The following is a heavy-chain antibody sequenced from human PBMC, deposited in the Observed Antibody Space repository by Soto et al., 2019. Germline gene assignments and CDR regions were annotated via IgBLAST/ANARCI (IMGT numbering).Heavy chain of an antibody. D-gene: IGHD4-17*01. J-gene: IGHJ5*02. CDR3: AKSPLTYGDYPPNWFDP. CDR2: ISGSGGST. CDR1: GFTFSSYA. Sequence: PGGSLRLSCAASGFTFSSYAMSWVRQAPGKGLEWVSAISGSGGSTYYADSVKGRFTISRDNSKNTLYLQMNSLRAEDTAVYYCAKSPLTYGDYPPNWFDPWGQGTLVTVS. V-gene: IGHV3-23*01.